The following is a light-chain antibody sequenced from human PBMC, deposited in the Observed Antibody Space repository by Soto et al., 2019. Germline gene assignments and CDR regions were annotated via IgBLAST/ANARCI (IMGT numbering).Light chain of an antibody. CDR2: AAS. J-gene: IGKJ1*01. CDR1: QGISSW. V-gene: IGKV1-12*01. CDR3: QLANSLPRT. Sequence: DIQMTQSPSSVSASVGDRVTITCRASQGISSWLAWYQQKPGKAPKLLIYAASSLQSGVPSSFSVSGSGTDFTLTISSLQSEDSVTYYCQLANSLPRTFGQGTKVEIK.